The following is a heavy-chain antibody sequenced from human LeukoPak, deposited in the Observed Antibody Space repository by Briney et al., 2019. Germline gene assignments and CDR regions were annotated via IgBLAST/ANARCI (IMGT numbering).Heavy chain of an antibody. Sequence: SETPSLTCTVSGGSIMNYYWIWIRQPPGKGLEWVGDIYYSGSTNYNPSLKSRVTISVETSKNQFSLKLSSVTAADTALYYCARVKTAAGSYYFDYWGQGIPVTVSS. D-gene: IGHD6-13*01. CDR2: IYYSGST. J-gene: IGHJ4*02. CDR1: GGSIMNYY. CDR3: ARVKTAAGSYYFDY. V-gene: IGHV4-59*01.